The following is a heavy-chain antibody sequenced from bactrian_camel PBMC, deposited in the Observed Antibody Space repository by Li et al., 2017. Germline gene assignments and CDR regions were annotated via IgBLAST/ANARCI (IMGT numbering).Heavy chain of an antibody. V-gene: IGHV3S40*01. J-gene: IGHJ4*01. CDR3: AAECAYASDGYHFNRNRDPY. Sequence: ESGGGLVQPGGSLRLSCAASGFTFSSYGGMSWVRQAPGKGLEWVSSMDSGGGTTYYADSVKGRFTISQDDAKSTLYLQMTNLQTEDTGEYYCAAECAYASDGYHFNRNRDPYWGQGTQVTVS. CDR2: MDSGGGTT. CDR1: GFTFSSYG. D-gene: IGHD2*01.